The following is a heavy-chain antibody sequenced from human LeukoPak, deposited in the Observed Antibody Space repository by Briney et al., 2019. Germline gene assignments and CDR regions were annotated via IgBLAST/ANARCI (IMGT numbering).Heavy chain of an antibody. D-gene: IGHD3-9*01. CDR1: GFTFSSYS. V-gene: IGHV3-21*01. J-gene: IGHJ4*02. CDR3: ARDGSTYYDIFTGYYQYRGYFDY. CDR2: ISSSSSYI. Sequence: GGSLRLSCAASGFTFSSYSMNWVRQAPGKGLEWVSSISSSSSYIYYADSVKGRFTISRDNAKNSLYLQMNSLRAEDTAVYYCARDGSTYYDIFTGYYQYRGYFDYWGQGTLVTVSS.